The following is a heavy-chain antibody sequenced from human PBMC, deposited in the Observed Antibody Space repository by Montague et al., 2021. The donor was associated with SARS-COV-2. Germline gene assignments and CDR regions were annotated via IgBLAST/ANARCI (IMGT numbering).Heavy chain of an antibody. J-gene: IGHJ6*02. D-gene: IGHD6-13*01. CDR2: IKQDGSEK. Sequence: SLRLSCAASGFTFSSYWMSWVRQAPGKGLEWVAHIKQDGSEKYYVDSVKGRFTISRDNAKNSLYLQMNSLRAEDTAVYYCARDGIAAAGKDYYYGMDVWGQGTTVTVSS. CDR3: ARDGIAAAGKDYYYGMDV. CDR1: GFTFSSYW. V-gene: IGHV3-7*01.